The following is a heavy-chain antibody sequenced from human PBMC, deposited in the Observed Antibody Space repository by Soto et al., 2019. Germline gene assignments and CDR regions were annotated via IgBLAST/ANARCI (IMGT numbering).Heavy chain of an antibody. Sequence: GGSLRLSCAASGFTFSSYAMSWVRQAPGEGLEWVSAISGSGGSTYYADSVKGRFTISRDNSKNTLYLQMNSLRAEDTAVYYCAKDRATVTSLYYYNGMDVWGQGTTVTVSS. J-gene: IGHJ6*02. D-gene: IGHD4-17*01. V-gene: IGHV3-23*01. CDR1: GFTFSSYA. CDR3: AKDRATVTSLYYYNGMDV. CDR2: ISGSGGST.